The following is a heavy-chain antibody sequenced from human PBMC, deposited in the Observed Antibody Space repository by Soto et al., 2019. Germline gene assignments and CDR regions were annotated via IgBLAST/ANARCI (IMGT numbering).Heavy chain of an antibody. V-gene: IGHV3-64D*06. D-gene: IGHD7-27*01. CDR1: GFTFSSYA. CDR3: VKDLQTGDPFDY. CDR2: ISSNGGST. Sequence: GGSLRLSCSASGFTFSSYAMHWVRQAPGTGLEYVSAISSNGGSTNYADSVKGRFTISRDNSKNTLYLQMSSLRAEDSAVDYCVKDLQTGDPFDYWGQGTLVTVSS. J-gene: IGHJ4*02.